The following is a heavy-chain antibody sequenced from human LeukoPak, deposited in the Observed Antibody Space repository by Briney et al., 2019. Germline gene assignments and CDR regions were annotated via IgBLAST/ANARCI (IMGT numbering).Heavy chain of an antibody. D-gene: IGHD3-22*01. Sequence: GGSLRLSCAASGFTVSSNYMSWVRQAPGKGPEWVSVIYSGGSTYYADSVKGRFTISRDNSKNTLYLQMNSLRAEDTAVYYCASKRGITMIVVWGQGTLVTVSS. V-gene: IGHV3-66*01. J-gene: IGHJ4*02. CDR3: ASKRGITMIVV. CDR2: IYSGGST. CDR1: GFTVSSNY.